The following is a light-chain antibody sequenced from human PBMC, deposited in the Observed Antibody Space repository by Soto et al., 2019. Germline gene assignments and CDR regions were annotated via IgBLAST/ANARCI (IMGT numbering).Light chain of an antibody. Sequence: QSALTQPASLSGSPGQSITISCTGTSSDLNAFDYVSWYQHHPGKAPKLVIYEVSSRPSGISSRFSGSKSGNTASLTISGLQPEDEADYYCISHTTDNPPVVFGGGTKLTVL. V-gene: IGLV2-14*01. CDR1: SSDLNAFDY. CDR3: ISHTTDNPPVV. J-gene: IGLJ3*02. CDR2: EVS.